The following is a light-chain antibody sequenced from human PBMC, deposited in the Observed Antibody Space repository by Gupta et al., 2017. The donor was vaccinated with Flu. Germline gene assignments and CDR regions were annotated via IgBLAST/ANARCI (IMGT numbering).Light chain of an antibody. CDR3: QHHRNGPLT. CDR1: QSVSVH. CDR2: CAS. V-gene: IGKV3-15*01. J-gene: IGKJ4*01. Sequence: PGETASHTSMATQSVSVHLAWYQQKAGQSPKLLIYCASTRATGIPARFSGSGSGTDFTLTISSLEAEDAAVYYCQHHRNGPLTFGGGTRLEMK.